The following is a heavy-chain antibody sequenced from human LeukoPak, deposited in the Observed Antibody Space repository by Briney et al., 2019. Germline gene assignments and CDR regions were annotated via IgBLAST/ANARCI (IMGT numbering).Heavy chain of an antibody. J-gene: IGHJ5*02. D-gene: IGHD2-21*02. CDR2: ISSSSSYI. Sequence: GGSLRLSCAASGFTFSSYSMNWVRQAPGKGLEWVSSISSSSSYIYYADSVKGRFTISRDNAKNSLYLQMNSLRVEDTAVYYCARVPHCGGDCYFSWFDPWGQGTLATVSS. CDR3: ARVPHCGGDCYFSWFDP. CDR1: GFTFSSYS. V-gene: IGHV3-21*01.